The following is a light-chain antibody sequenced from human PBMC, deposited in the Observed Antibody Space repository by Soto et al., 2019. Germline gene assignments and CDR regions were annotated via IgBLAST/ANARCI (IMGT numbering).Light chain of an antibody. CDR3: TSYAGSNIWV. CDR2: EVS. Sequence: QSALTQPPSASGSPEQSVTISCTGTSSDVGAYKYVSWYQQYPGKAPKLMIYEVSKRPSGVPDRFSGSKSGNTASLTVSGLQAEDEADYYCTSYAGSNIWVFGGGTKVTVL. CDR1: SSDVGAYKY. J-gene: IGLJ3*02. V-gene: IGLV2-8*01.